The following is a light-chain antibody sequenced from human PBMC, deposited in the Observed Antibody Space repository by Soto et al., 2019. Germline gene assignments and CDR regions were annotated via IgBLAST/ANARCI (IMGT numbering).Light chain of an antibody. CDR2: DAS. CDR1: QSVSSY. Sequence: EIVLTHSAATLSFSPWDXXTXSXGASQSVSSYLAWYQQKPGQAPRLLIYDASNRATGIPARFSGSGSGTDFTLTISSLEPEDFAVYYCQQRSNWPWTFGQGTKVDI. CDR3: QQRSNWPWT. J-gene: IGKJ1*01. V-gene: IGKV3-11*01.